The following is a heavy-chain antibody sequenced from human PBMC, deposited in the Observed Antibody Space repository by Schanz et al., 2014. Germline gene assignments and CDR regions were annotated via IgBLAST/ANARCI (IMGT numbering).Heavy chain of an antibody. J-gene: IGHJ4*02. Sequence: EVQLVESGGGLIQPGGSLRLSCAVSGFTVNTHYMSWVRQAPGKGLEWISSMYINSGSTQYADSVKGRFTISRDGSKNTLYLQMNSLRAEDTAVYYCARKTDSSGTGDYWGQGTLVTVSS. D-gene: IGHD6-19*01. CDR2: MYINSGST. V-gene: IGHV3-53*01. CDR1: GFTVNTHY. CDR3: ARKTDSSGTGDY.